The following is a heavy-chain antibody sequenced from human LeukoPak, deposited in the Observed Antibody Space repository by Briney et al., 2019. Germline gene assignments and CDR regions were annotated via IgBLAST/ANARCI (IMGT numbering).Heavy chain of an antibody. CDR1: GDSISNGYY. J-gene: IGHJ3*02. V-gene: IGHV4-38-2*01. Sequence: SETLSLTCAVSGDSISNGYYCSCIRHSPGKGLEWIGSIWHTANHYYDPSLERRVSISVNTSKNHFSLELNSVTAANTAVYYCARSLPPGMHTFDIWGQGRMVTVSS. CDR3: ARSLPPGMHTFDI. CDR2: IWHTANH. D-gene: IGHD3-10*01.